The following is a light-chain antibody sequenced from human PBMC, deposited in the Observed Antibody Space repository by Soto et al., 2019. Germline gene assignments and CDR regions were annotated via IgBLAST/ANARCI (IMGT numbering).Light chain of an antibody. V-gene: IGLV2-14*03. CDR1: SSDVGGYNF. CDR3: SSYTPSSTPFV. Sequence: QSVLTQPASVSGSPGQSITISCTGTSSDVGGYNFVSWYQHHPGKAPKLIIYDVNNRPSGVSNRFSGSKSGNTVSLTISGLQAEDEADYYCSSYTPSSTPFVFGTGTKLTVL. J-gene: IGLJ1*01. CDR2: DVN.